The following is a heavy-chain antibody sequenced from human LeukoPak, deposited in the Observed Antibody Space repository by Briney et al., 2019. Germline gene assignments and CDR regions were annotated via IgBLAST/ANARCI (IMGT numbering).Heavy chain of an antibody. V-gene: IGHV3-30*04. CDR2: ISHDGSNK. J-gene: IGHJ4*02. CDR3: ARGPGYLDY. Sequence: GGSLRLSCAASGFTFSSYAMHWVRQAPGKGLEWVAVISHDGSNKYYADSVKGRFTISRDNSKNTLYLQMNSPRAEDTAVYYCARGPGYLDYWGQGTLVTVSS. D-gene: IGHD6-25*01. CDR1: GFTFSSYA.